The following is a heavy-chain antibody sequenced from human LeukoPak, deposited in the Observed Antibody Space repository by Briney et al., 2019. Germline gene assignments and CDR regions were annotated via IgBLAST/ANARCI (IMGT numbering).Heavy chain of an antibody. Sequence: GGSLRLSCAASGFTVSSNDINWVRQAPGKGLEWVSVIYSGGRTYYADSVKGRFTISRDNSKNTLYLQMNSLRAEDTAVYYCARDPVGAIGYGMDVWGHGTTVTVSS. CDR2: IYSGGRT. D-gene: IGHD1-26*01. CDR3: ARDPVGAIGYGMDV. V-gene: IGHV3-53*01. J-gene: IGHJ6*02. CDR1: GFTVSSND.